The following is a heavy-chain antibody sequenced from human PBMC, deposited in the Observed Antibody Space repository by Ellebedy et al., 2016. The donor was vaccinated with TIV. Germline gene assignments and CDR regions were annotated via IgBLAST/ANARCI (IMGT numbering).Heavy chain of an antibody. V-gene: IGHV5-51*01. D-gene: IGHD3-22*01. CDR2: IYPGDSDT. CDR1: GYSFTSYW. J-gene: IGHJ1*01. Sequence: GESLKISXKGSGYSFTSYWIGWVRQMPGKGLEWMGIIYPGDSDTRYSPSFQGQVTISADKSISTAYLQWSSLKASDTAMYYCARLASTSSGTTYLYFQHWGQGTLVTVSS. CDR3: ARLASTSSGTTYLYFQH.